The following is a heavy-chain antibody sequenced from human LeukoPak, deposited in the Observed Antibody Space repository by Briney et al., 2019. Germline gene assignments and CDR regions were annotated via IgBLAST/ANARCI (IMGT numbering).Heavy chain of an antibody. J-gene: IGHJ4*02. V-gene: IGHV3-7*03. CDR2: IKDDGREK. Sequence: RGSLRLSCVASGFTFSRYWVTWVRQAPGKGLEWVANIKDDGREKNYVDSVKGRFTISRDNAKNSMYLQMDSLRVEDTAVYYCGRDFTGFFDYWGQGTLVTVSS. D-gene: IGHD3-10*01. CDR1: GFTFSRYW. CDR3: GRDFTGFFDY.